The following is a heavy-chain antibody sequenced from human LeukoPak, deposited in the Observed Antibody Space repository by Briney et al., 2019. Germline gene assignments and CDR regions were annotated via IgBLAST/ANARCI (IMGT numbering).Heavy chain of an antibody. CDR3: AKAGVAMIGASFDY. CDR1: GFAFDDDG. V-gene: IGHV3-20*04. J-gene: IGHJ4*02. CDR2: INWNGGST. Sequence: RGSLRLSCAASGFAFDDDGTEWVRPAPGEGLEWGSGINWNGGSTGYADAVKGRFTISRDNAKTSLYLQMNSLRAEDTALYYCAKAGVAMIGASFDYWGQGTLVTVSS. D-gene: IGHD5-12*01.